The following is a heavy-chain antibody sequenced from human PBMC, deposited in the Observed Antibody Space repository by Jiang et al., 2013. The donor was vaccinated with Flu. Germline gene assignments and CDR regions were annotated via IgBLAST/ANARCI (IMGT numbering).Heavy chain of an antibody. CDR2: IIPILGIA. V-gene: IGHV1-69*04. D-gene: IGHD1-26*01. CDR1: GGTFSSYA. CDR3: ARLEVGATSGTFDY. Sequence: GAEVKKPGSSVKVSCKASGGTFSSYAISWVRQAPGQGLEWMGRIIPILGIANYAQKFQGRVTITADKSTSTAYMELSSLRSEDTAVYYCARLEVGATSGTFDYWGQGTLVTVSS. J-gene: IGHJ4*02.